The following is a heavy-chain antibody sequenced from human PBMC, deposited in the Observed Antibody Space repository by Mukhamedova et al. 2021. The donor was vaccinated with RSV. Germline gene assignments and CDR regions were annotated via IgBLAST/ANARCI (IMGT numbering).Heavy chain of an antibody. CDR3: AREIVVVPAAMGRWFDP. Sequence: EWIGEIYHSGSTNYNPSLKSRVIISVDKSKNQFSLKLSSVTAADTAVYYCAREIVVVPAAMGRWFDPWGQGTLVTVSS. V-gene: IGHV4-4*02. CDR2: IYHSGST. J-gene: IGHJ5*02. D-gene: IGHD2-2*01.